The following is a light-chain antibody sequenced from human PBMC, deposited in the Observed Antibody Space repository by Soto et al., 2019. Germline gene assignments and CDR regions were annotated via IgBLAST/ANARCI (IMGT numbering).Light chain of an antibody. CDR1: QSISSW. J-gene: IGKJ4*01. CDR2: DAS. CDR3: QQYDNLPLT. V-gene: IGKV1-5*01. Sequence: DIQMTQSPSTLSASVGDRVTITCRASQSISSWLAWYQQKPGKAPKLLIHDASRLQTGVPSRFSGSGSGTDFILTITSLQPDDIATYHCQQYDNLPLTFGGGTKVDIK.